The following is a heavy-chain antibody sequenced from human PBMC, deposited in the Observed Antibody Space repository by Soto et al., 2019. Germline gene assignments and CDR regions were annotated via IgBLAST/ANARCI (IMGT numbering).Heavy chain of an antibody. J-gene: IGHJ4*02. CDR3: AKDAVVSATRDYFDY. D-gene: IGHD2-15*01. CDR1: GFTFSSYG. Sequence: GGSLRLSCAASGFTFSSYGMHWVRQAPGKGLEWVAVISYDGSNRYYADSVKGRFTISRDNSKNTLYLQMNSLRAEDTAVYYCAKDAVVSATRDYFDYWGQGTLVTVSS. V-gene: IGHV3-30*18. CDR2: ISYDGSNR.